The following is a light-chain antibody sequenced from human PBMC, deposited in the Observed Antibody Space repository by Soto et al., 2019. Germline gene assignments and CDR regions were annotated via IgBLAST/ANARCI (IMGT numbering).Light chain of an antibody. J-gene: IGKJ2*01. Sequence: DIQMTQSPSTLSASVGDRVTITCRASQSISSWLAWYQQKPGKAPKLLIYKASSLESGVPSRFSGSGSGTEFPLTISSLQPDDFATYHCQQYNSYSNTFGQGTKLEIK. CDR2: KAS. CDR3: QQYNSYSNT. CDR1: QSISSW. V-gene: IGKV1-5*03.